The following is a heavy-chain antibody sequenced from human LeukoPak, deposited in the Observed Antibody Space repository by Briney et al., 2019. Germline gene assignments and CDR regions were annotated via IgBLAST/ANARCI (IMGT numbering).Heavy chain of an antibody. CDR2: IIPIFGTA. D-gene: IGHD5-12*01. J-gene: IGHJ6*04. V-gene: IGHV1-69*13. CDR3: ARVYSGYDKNYYYGMDV. Sequence: SVKVSCKASGGTFSSYAISGVRQAPGQGLEWMGGIIPIFGTANYAQKLQGRATITADESTSTAYMELSSLRSEDTAVYYCARVYSGYDKNYYYGMDVWGKGTTVTVSS. CDR1: GGTFSSYA.